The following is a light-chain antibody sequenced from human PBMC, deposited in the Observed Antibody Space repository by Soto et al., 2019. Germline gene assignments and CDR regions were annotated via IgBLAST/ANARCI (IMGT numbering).Light chain of an antibody. CDR2: AAS. CDR3: QQYNIYPLT. CDR1: QDINSY. Sequence: DVQMTQSPSSLSASVGDRVTITCRASQDINSYLAWYQQKPGNAPKSLIYAASSLQTGVPSRFSGSESGTDFPLTSSNLQPEDSETYYCQQYNIYPLTYGGGTKVEIK. V-gene: IGKV1D-16*01. J-gene: IGKJ4*01.